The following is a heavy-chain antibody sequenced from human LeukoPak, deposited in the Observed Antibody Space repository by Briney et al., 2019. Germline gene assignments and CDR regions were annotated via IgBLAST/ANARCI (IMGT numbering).Heavy chain of an antibody. J-gene: IGHJ4*02. CDR1: GDSFSSSIYY. CDR3: ARLRGYSYGLFDY. CDR2: IFYSGTT. V-gene: IGHV4-39*01. D-gene: IGHD5-18*01. Sequence: SETLSLTCTVSGDSFSSSIYYWGWIRQPPGTGLEWIGSIFYSGTTYYNPSLESRVTISLDTSKNQFSLKLTSVTAADTAVYYCARLRGYSYGLFDYWGQGTLVTVSS.